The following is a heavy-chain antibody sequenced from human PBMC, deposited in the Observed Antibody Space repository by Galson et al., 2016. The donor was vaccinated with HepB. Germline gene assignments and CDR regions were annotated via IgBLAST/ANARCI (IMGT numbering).Heavy chain of an antibody. V-gene: IGHV4-34*01. D-gene: IGHD3-16*01. CDR2: INIGGST. CDR1: GGSFSGYF. Sequence: SLTCAIYGGSFSGYFWSWIRQPPGKGLEWIGEINIGGSTNYTPSLKSRVTISMDMSMKQFSLKMTSVTAADTAVYYCARGRGTYGMDVWGQGTTVTVSS. CDR3: ARGRGTYGMDV. J-gene: IGHJ6*02.